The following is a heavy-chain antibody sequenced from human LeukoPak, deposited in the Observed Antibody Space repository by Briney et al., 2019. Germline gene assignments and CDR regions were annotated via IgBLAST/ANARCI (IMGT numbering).Heavy chain of an antibody. Sequence: GGSLRLSCAASGFTFSSYGMHWVRQAPGRGLEGVAIVWYDGSKKYYSDSVKGRFTISRDNSQNTLYLQMNSLRAEDTAVYYCARLGTFDYWGQGTLVTVSS. J-gene: IGHJ4*02. D-gene: IGHD3-16*01. CDR2: VWYDGSKK. CDR1: GFTFSSYG. V-gene: IGHV3-33*01. CDR3: ARLGTFDY.